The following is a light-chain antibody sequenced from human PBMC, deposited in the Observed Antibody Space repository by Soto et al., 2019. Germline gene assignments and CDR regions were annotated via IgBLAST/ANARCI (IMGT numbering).Light chain of an antibody. J-gene: IGKJ5*01. V-gene: IGKV3-11*01. CDR1: QTIRGL. CDR2: DTS. CDR3: QQRHNWPIT. Sequence: EIVLTQSPATLSLSPGERATLSCRTSQTIRGLLNWYQQRPGQAPRLLIYDTSNRATDIPARFSGSGSGTDFILTISRLEPEDFGVYFCQQRHNWPITFGQGTRLDIK.